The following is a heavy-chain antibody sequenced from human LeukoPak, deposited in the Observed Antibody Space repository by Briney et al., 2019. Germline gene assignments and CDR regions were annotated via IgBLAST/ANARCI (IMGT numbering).Heavy chain of an antibody. CDR3: ARLKYYDSTGYSPGYYMDV. D-gene: IGHD3-22*01. CDR1: GGSIINYY. CDR2: IYITGST. V-gene: IGHV4-4*07. J-gene: IGHJ6*03. Sequence: PSETLSLTCTVSGGSIINYYWSWIRQSAGTGLEWAGRIYITGSTNYNPSLQSRLSMSVDTSKNQFSLRLTSVSAADTAVYYCARLKYYDSTGYSPGYYMDVWGKGITVTVSS.